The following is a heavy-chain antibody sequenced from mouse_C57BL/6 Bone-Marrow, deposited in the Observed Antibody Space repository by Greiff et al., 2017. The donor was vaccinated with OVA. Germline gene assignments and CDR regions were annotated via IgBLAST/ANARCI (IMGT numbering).Heavy chain of an antibody. CDR1: GFTFSSYA. J-gene: IGHJ1*03. V-gene: IGHV5-4*01. D-gene: IGHD6-2*01. CDR2: ISAGGSYT. Sequence: EVQLVESGGGLVKPGGSLKLSCAASGFTFSSYAMSWVRQTPEQRLEWVATISAGGSYTYYPDNVKGRFTISRDNATNHLYLQMSHLTSEDTAMYYCARETEVSRYWYFDVWGTGTTVTVSS. CDR3: ARETEVSRYWYFDV.